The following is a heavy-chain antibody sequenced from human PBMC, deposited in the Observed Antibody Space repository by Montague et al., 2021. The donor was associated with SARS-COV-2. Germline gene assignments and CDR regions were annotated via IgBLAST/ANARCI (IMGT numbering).Heavy chain of an antibody. J-gene: IGHJ4*02. V-gene: IGHV4-38-2*02. D-gene: IGHD3-3*01. CDR1: GYSISSGYY. CDR2: IYHSGST. CDR3: ARGVRYYDFWSGRAQTSPDY. Sequence: SETLSLTSTVSGYSISSGYYWGWIRQPPGKGLEWIGSIYHSGSTYYNPSLKSRVTISVDTSKNQFSLKLSSVTAADTAVYYCARGVRYYDFWSGRAQTSPDYWGQGTLVTVSS.